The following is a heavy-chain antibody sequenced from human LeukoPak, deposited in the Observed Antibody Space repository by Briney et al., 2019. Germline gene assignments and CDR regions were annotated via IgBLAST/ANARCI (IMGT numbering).Heavy chain of an antibody. CDR2: ISYDGSNK. Sequence: PGGSLRLSCAASGFTFSSYAMHWVRQAPGKGLEWVAVISYDGSNKYYADSAKGRFTISRDNSKNTLYLQMNSLRAEDTAVYYCARGGVRLWGDYWGQGTLVTVSS. CDR3: ARGGVRLWGDY. D-gene: IGHD2-8*02. V-gene: IGHV3-30-3*01. CDR1: GFTFSSYA. J-gene: IGHJ4*02.